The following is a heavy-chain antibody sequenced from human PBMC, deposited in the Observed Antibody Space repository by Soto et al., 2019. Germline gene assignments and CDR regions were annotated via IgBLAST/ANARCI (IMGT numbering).Heavy chain of an antibody. J-gene: IGHJ6*02. CDR3: ASSEYSSSLGKFYYYYYGMEV. V-gene: IGHV3-30-3*01. D-gene: IGHD6-6*01. Sequence: GGSLRLSCAASGFTFSSYAMHWVRQAPGKGLEWVAVISYDGSNKYYADSVKGRFTISRDNSKNTLYPQMNSLRAEDTAVYYCASSEYSSSLGKFYYYYYGMEVWGQGSTVTSP. CDR2: ISYDGSNK. CDR1: GFTFSSYA.